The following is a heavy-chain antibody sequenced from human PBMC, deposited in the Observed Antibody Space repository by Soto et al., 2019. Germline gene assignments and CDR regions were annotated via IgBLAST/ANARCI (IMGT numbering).Heavy chain of an antibody. J-gene: IGHJ3*02. CDR3: ARWDSGVVVPALSPGGFDI. CDR2: IYPGDSDT. Sequence: PGESLKISCKGSGYSFTSYWIGWVRQMPGKGLEWMGIIYPGDSDTRYSPSFQGQVTISADKSISTAYLQWSSLKASDTAMYYCARWDSGVVVPALSPGGFDIWGQGTMVTVSS. V-gene: IGHV5-51*01. CDR1: GYSFTSYW. D-gene: IGHD2-2*01.